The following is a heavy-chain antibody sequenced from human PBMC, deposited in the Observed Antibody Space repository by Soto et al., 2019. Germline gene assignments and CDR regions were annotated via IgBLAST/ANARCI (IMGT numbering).Heavy chain of an antibody. J-gene: IGHJ5*02. CDR1: GGSISSSSYY. Sequence: QLQLQESGPGLVKPSETLSLTCTVSGGSISSSSYYWGWIRQPPGKGLEWIGSIYYSGSTYYNPSLKSRVTISVDTSKNQFSLKLSSVTAADTAVYYCARQNYDFWSGYPGWFDPWGKGTLVTVSS. V-gene: IGHV4-39*01. CDR2: IYYSGST. D-gene: IGHD3-3*01. CDR3: ARQNYDFWSGYPGWFDP.